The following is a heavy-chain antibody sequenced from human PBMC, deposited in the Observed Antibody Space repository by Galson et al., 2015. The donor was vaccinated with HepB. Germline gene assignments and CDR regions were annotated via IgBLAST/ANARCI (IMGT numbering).Heavy chain of an antibody. CDR2: ISYDGSNK. J-gene: IGHJ4*02. V-gene: IGHV3-30*18. D-gene: IGHD6-19*01. CDR3: AKDTAVAGHLDY. Sequence: SLRLSCAASGFTFSSYGMHWVRQAPGKGLEWVAVISYDGSNKYYADSVKGRFTISRDNSKNTLYLQMNSLRAEDTAVYYCAKDTAVAGHLDYWGQGTLVTVSS. CDR1: GFTFSSYG.